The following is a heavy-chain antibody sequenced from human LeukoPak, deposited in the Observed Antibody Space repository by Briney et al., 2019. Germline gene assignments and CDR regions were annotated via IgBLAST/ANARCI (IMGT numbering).Heavy chain of an antibody. Sequence: PGGSLRLSCAASGFTFSSYWMHWVRQAPGQGLVWVSRIISDVTTTIYADSVKGRFTISRDNAKNTLYLQMNGLRAEDTAVYYCATGGMSAFEIWGQGTMVTVSS. D-gene: IGHD3-16*01. V-gene: IGHV3-74*01. CDR2: IISDVTTT. CDR1: GFTFSSYW. CDR3: ATGGMSAFEI. J-gene: IGHJ3*02.